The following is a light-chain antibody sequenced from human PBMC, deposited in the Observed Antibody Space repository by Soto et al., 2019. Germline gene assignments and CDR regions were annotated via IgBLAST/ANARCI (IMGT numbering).Light chain of an antibody. V-gene: IGLV2-14*01. CDR1: INDIGDYDY. J-gene: IGLJ1*01. Sequence: QSVLTQPSSVSGSPGQSITISCTGTINDIGDYDYVSWYQQHPGKVPKLILFEVSSRPSGVSNRFSGSKSGNTASLTISGLQAEDEADYYCASYTSSNVIDVFGPGTKVNVL. CDR3: ASYTSSNVIDV. CDR2: EVS.